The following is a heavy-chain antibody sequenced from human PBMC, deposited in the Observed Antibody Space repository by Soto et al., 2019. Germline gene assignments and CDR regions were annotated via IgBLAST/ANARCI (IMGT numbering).Heavy chain of an antibody. V-gene: IGHV1-69*12. CDR2: IIPIFGTA. D-gene: IGHD3-9*01. Sequence: QVQLVQSGAEVKKPGSSVKVSCKASGGTFSSYAISWVRQAPGQGLEWMGGIIPIFGTANYAQKFQGRVTITADESRSTAYMELSSLRSEDTAVYYCARDGGRILTGPDYYYYYGMDVWGQGTTVTVSS. CDR1: GGTFSSYA. CDR3: ARDGGRILTGPDYYYYYGMDV. J-gene: IGHJ6*02.